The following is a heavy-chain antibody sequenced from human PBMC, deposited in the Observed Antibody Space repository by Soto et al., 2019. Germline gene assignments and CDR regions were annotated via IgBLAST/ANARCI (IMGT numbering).Heavy chain of an antibody. CDR3: ARGYCSGGSCPGGWFDP. V-gene: IGHV1-69*13. CDR2: IIPIFGTA. D-gene: IGHD2-15*01. Sequence: ASVKVCCKASGGTFSSYAISWVRQAPGRGLEWMGGIIPIFGTANYAQKFQGRVTITADESTSTAYMELSSLRSEDTAVYYCARGYCSGGSCPGGWFDPWGQGTLVTVSS. J-gene: IGHJ5*02. CDR1: GGTFSSYA.